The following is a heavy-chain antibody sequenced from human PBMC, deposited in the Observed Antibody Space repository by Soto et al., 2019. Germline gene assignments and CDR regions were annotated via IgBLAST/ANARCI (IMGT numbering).Heavy chain of an antibody. CDR2: IYYSGST. Sequence: SETLSLTCTVSGGSISSYYWSWIRQPPGKGLEWIGYIYYSGSTNYNPSLKSRVTISVDTSKNQFSLKLSSVTAADTAVYYCGRTTRNDFWSGYSSYYYMDVWGKGTTVTVSS. J-gene: IGHJ6*03. CDR3: GRTTRNDFWSGYSSYYYMDV. V-gene: IGHV4-59*08. CDR1: GGSISSYY. D-gene: IGHD3-3*01.